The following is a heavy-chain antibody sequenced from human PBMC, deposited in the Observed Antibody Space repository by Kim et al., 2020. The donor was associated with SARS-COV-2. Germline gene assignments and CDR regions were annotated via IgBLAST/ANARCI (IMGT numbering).Heavy chain of an antibody. D-gene: IGHD1-26*01. CDR2: INPSGGGA. CDR3: ARSPWDGSLSLDY. J-gene: IGHJ4*02. Sequence: ASVKVSCKTSGYAFMNYYMHWVRQAPGRGLEWMGTINPSGGGAKSAQRFQDRGTMTKDTSTSIVYMELWNLRFEDTAVYYCARSPWDGSLSLDYWGQGTL. V-gene: IGHV1-46*01. CDR1: GYAFMNYY.